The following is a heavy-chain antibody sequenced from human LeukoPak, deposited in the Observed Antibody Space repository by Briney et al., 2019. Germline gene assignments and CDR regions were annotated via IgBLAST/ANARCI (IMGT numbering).Heavy chain of an antibody. Sequence: ASVKVSCKASGYTFIDYYVQRVRQAPGQGPEWMGWINPKSGAAMYAQKFQDRVTMTKDTSISTAYMELSSLKSDDTAVYYCAREFGDYHDSTGYSGLDYWGQGSLVTVSS. J-gene: IGHJ4*02. CDR2: INPKSGAA. D-gene: IGHD3-22*01. CDR3: AREFGDYHDSTGYSGLDY. V-gene: IGHV1-2*02. CDR1: GYTFIDYY.